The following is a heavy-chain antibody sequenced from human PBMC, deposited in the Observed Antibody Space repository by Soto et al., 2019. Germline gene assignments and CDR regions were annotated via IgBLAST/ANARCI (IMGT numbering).Heavy chain of an antibody. D-gene: IGHD2-15*01. CDR1: RFTFSNYA. CDR3: AKAKYCSGGSCYGWGDAFDS. V-gene: IGHV3-23*01. Sequence: EVQLLESGGGLVQPGGSLRLSCAASRFTFSNYAMNWVRQAPGKGLAWVSAISDSSGRTYYADSVKGRFTVSRDNSKNTLYLQMNGLRAEDTAVYYCAKAKYCSGGSCYGWGDAFDSWGQGTMVTVSS. CDR2: ISDSSGRT. J-gene: IGHJ3*02.